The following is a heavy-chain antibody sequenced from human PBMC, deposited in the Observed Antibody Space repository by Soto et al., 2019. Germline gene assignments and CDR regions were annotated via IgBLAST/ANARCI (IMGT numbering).Heavy chain of an antibody. D-gene: IGHD3-22*01. CDR3: ARSDSSGKTRYYFDH. CDR2: IYYTEST. J-gene: IGHJ4*02. CDR1: GDSISNNNFY. Sequence: SETLSLTCTVSGDSISNNNFYWGWIRQPPGKGLEWIGCIYYTESTNYNPSLKSRLSMSVDMSASQFSLKLSSVTVADTAVYYCARSDSSGKTRYYFDHWGQGTLVTVS. V-gene: IGHV4-39*07.